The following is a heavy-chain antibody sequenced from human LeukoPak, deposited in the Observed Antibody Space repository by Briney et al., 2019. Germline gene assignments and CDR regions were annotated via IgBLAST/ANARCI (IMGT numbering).Heavy chain of an antibody. D-gene: IGHD3-22*01. J-gene: IGHJ4*02. Sequence: SVKVSCKASGGTFSSYAISWVRQAPGQGLEWMGGIIPIFGTATYAQKFRGRLTITTDESTSTAFMELSSLKSEDTAVYYCAYDTSGYHLYFDYWGQGTLVTVSS. CDR1: GGTFSSYA. V-gene: IGHV1-69*05. CDR2: IIPIFGTA. CDR3: AYDTSGYHLYFDY.